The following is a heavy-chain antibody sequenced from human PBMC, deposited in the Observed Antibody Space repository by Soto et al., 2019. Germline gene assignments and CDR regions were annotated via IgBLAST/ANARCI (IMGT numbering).Heavy chain of an antibody. V-gene: IGHV3-9*01. CDR2: ISWNSGSI. D-gene: IGHD6-19*01. CDR1: GFTFDDYA. CDR3: AKPSIAVAEYYWYFDL. Sequence: GGSLRLSCAASGFTFDDYAMHWVRQAPGKGLEWVSGISWNSGSIGYADSVKGRFTISRDNAKNSLYLQMNSLRAEDTALYYCAKPSIAVAEYYWYFDLWGRGTLVTVSS. J-gene: IGHJ2*01.